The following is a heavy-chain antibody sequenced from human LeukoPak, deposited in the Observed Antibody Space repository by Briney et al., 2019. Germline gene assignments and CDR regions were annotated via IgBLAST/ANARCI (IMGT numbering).Heavy chain of an antibody. CDR3: ARAVVLAAAGRRDNWFDP. J-gene: IGHJ5*02. V-gene: IGHV4-30-4*01. D-gene: IGHD6-13*01. CDR1: GGSISSGDYY. CDR2: IYYSGST. Sequence: SETLSLTCTVSGGSISSGDYYWSWIRQPPGKGLEWIGYIYYSGSTYYNPSLKSRVTISVDTSKNQFSLKLSSVTAADTAVYYCARAVVLAAAGRRDNWFDPWGQGTLVTVSS.